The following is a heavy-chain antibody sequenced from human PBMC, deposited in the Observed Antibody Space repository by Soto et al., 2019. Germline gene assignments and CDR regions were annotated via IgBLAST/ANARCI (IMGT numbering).Heavy chain of an antibody. D-gene: IGHD4-4*01. CDR2: IIPIFGTA. CDR1: GGTFSSYA. CDR3: ARGGSYSFSYYYYGMDV. V-gene: IGHV1-69*06. J-gene: IGHJ6*02. Sequence: VKVSCKASGGTFSSYAISWVRQAPGQGLEWMGGIIPIFGTANYAQKFQGRVTITADKSTSTAYMELSSLRSEDTAVYYCARGGSYSFSYYYYGMDVWGQGTTVTVSS.